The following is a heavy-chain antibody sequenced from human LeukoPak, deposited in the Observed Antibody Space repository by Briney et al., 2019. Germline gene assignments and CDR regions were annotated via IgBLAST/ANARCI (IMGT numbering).Heavy chain of an antibody. CDR3: ARARGTGPGAHFDY. D-gene: IGHD3-10*01. CDR2: ISNSGDFI. Sequence: PGGSLRLSCAASGFTFSSYAMSWVRQAPGKGLEWVSYISNSGDFIAYAESVKGRFTISRDNANNSLFLQMNSLRAEDTAVYYCARARGTGPGAHFDYWGQGTLVIVSS. V-gene: IGHV3-21*05. CDR1: GFTFSSYA. J-gene: IGHJ4*02.